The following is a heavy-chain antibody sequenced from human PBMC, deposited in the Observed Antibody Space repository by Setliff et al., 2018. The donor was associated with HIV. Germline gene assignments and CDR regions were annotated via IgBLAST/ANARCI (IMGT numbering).Heavy chain of an antibody. Sequence: PSETLSLTCAVSGGSISSHYWSWIRQPPGKGLEWIGSIYYSGSTYYNPSLKSRVTISVDTSKNQLSLKLSSVTAADTAVYYCARQSLNWPSQTGLFDYWGQGTLVTVSS. CDR1: GGSISSHY. CDR3: ARQSLNWPSQTGLFDY. D-gene: IGHD7-27*01. CDR2: IYYSGST. J-gene: IGHJ4*02. V-gene: IGHV4-59*05.